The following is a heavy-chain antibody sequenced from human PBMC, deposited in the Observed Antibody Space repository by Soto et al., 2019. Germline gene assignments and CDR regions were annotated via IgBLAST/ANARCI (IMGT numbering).Heavy chain of an antibody. Sequence: PSETLKITCKVSGYSFGIRWRARMSEMPGKGLEWMGIVYPDDSDTTYSPSFQSRVTISADKSINTAYLEWSSLKASDTAMYYCARRRGVVGSFDFWGKGSLVTVSS. CDR1: GYSFGIRW. CDR3: ARRRGVVGSFDF. V-gene: IGHV5-51*01. D-gene: IGHD3-10*01. J-gene: IGHJ4*02. CDR2: VYPDDSDT.